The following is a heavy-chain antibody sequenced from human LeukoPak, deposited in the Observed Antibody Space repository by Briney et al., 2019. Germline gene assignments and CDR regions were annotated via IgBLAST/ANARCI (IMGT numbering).Heavy chain of an antibody. J-gene: IGHJ4*02. Sequence: GGSLRLSCAVSGLSFRDNYMSWVRQAPGKGLEWVAVISYDGSNKYYADSVKGRFTISRDNSKNTLYLQMNSLRAEDTAVYYCARRAVAGCDYWGQGTLVTVSS. V-gene: IGHV3-30*03. CDR1: GLSFRDNY. CDR3: ARRAVAGCDY. CDR2: ISYDGSNK. D-gene: IGHD6-19*01.